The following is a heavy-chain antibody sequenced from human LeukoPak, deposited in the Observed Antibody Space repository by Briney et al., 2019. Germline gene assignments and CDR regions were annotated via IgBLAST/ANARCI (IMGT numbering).Heavy chain of an antibody. CDR1: GFTFTSSA. V-gene: IGHV1-58*01. CDR3: AADAGDHLRLGELLLA. D-gene: IGHD3-16*02. J-gene: IGHJ5*02. Sequence: ASVKVSCKASGFTFTSSAVQWVRQARGQRLEWIGWIVVGSGNTNYAQKFQERVTITRDMSTSTAYMELSGLRSEDTAVYYCAADAGDHLRLGELLLAWGQGTLVTVSS. CDR2: IVVGSGNT.